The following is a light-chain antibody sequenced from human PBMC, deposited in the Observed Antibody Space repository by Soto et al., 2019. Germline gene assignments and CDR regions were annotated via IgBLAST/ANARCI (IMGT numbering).Light chain of an antibody. V-gene: IGKV3-20*01. CDR1: QSVSNSY. CDR3: QQYGTTRIT. J-gene: IGKJ5*01. Sequence: EVVLTQSPGTLSLSPGERATPSCRASQSVSNSYLAWYQQKPGQAPRLLMYGASNRATGIPDRFSGSGSETDFTLTISRLEPEDFAVYYCQQYGTTRITFGQGTRLEIK. CDR2: GAS.